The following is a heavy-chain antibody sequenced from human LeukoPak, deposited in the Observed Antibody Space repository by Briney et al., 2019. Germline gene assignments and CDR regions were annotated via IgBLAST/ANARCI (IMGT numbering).Heavy chain of an antibody. V-gene: IGHV4-61*02. Sequence: PSETLSLTCTVSGGSISRGSYFWSWIRQPAGKGLEWIGRVYTSGTPKYNPSLKSRVTISVDTSRNQFSLKLSSVTAADTAVYYCARSSIAARPDSVFDYWGQXTLVTVSS. J-gene: IGHJ4*02. CDR1: GGSISRGSYF. CDR3: ARSSIAARPDSVFDY. D-gene: IGHD6-6*01. CDR2: VYTSGTP.